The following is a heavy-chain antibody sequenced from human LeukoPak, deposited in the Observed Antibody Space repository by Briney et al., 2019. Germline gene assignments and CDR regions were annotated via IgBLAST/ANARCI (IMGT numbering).Heavy chain of an antibody. CDR3: ARTLYDSSGYYY. Sequence: SVKVSCKASGGTFSSYAISWVRQAPGQGLEWMGRIIPIFGTANYAQKFQGRVTITTDESTSTAYMELSSLRSEDTAVYYCARTLYDSSGYYYWGQGTLVTVSS. D-gene: IGHD3-22*01. CDR2: IIPIFGTA. CDR1: GGTFSSYA. J-gene: IGHJ4*02. V-gene: IGHV1-69*05.